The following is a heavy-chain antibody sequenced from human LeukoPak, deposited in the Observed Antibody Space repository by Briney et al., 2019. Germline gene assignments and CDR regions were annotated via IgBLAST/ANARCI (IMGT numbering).Heavy chain of an antibody. D-gene: IGHD2/OR15-2a*01. CDR1: GFTFDDYA. Sequence: PGGSLRLSCAASGFTFDDYAMHWVRQAPGKGLEWVSGISWSGDIKGYADSVKVRFTISRDNAQNSLYLQINSLRPEDTAFYSCAKDRMGAYFTIPDYWGQGTLVTVSS. CDR2: ISWSGDIK. CDR3: AKDRMGAYFTIPDY. V-gene: IGHV3-9*01. J-gene: IGHJ4*02.